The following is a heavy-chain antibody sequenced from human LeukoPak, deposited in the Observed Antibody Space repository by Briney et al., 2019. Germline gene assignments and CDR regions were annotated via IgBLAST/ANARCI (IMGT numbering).Heavy chain of an antibody. CDR3: AREIFGSGSYPEF. CDR1: GFAFKTYA. J-gene: IGHJ4*02. D-gene: IGHD3-10*01. V-gene: IGHV3-33*01. CDR2: IWHDGSHK. Sequence: PGRSLRLSCAASGFAFKTYAMHWVRQAPGQGLEWVALIWHDGSHKFYSNSVRGQFTISRDNSKNTVSLQMNNLRPEDTAVYYCAREIFGSGSYPEFWGQGTLVTASS.